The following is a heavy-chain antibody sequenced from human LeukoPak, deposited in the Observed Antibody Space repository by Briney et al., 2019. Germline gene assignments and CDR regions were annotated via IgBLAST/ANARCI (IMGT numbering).Heavy chain of an antibody. CDR2: ISSSSSTI. CDR1: GFTFSSYS. CDR3: ARRWRPDYFDY. J-gene: IGHJ4*02. V-gene: IGHV3-48*04. Sequence: PGGSLRLSCAASGFTFSSYSMNWVRQAPGKGLEWVSYISSSSSTIYYADSVKGRFTISRDNAKNSLYLQMNSLRAEDTAVYYCARRWRPDYFDYWGQGTLVTVSS. D-gene: IGHD2-15*01.